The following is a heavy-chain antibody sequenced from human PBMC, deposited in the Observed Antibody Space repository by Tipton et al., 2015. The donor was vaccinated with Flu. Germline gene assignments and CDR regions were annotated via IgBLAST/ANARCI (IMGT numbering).Heavy chain of an antibody. CDR3: ARVGPRIAVAGKHWYFDL. Sequence: TLSLTCAVYGGSFSGYYWSWIRQPPGKGLEWIGEINHSGSTNYNPSLKSRVTISVGTSKNQFSLKLSSVTAADTAVYYCARVGPRIAVAGKHWYFDLWGRGTLVTVSS. J-gene: IGHJ2*01. D-gene: IGHD6-19*01. V-gene: IGHV4-34*01. CDR1: GGSFSGYY. CDR2: INHSGST.